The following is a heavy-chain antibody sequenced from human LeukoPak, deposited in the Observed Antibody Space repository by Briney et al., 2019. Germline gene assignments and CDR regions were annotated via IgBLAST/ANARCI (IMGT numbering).Heavy chain of an antibody. CDR2: IIPIFGTA. V-gene: IGHV1-69*05. D-gene: IGHD1-1*01. CDR3: ATYMLRDNWNVHTFDS. J-gene: IGHJ4*02. Sequence: SVKVSCTASGGTFITYTINWGRQAPGQGLEWMGGIIPIFGTANYAQKFQGRVTVTTDDSTSTAFMELSSLRSEDTAVYYCATYMLRDNWNVHTFDSWGQGTLVTVSS. CDR1: GGTFITYT.